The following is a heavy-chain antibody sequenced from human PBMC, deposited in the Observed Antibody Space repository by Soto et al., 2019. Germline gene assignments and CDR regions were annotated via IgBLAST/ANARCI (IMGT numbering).Heavy chain of an antibody. CDR2: IHASGNT. V-gene: IGHV4-4*07. CDR1: GGSLNNFY. CDR3: ARSSHKESWFDP. D-gene: IGHD6-19*01. Sequence: PLETLSLTCSVSGGSLNNFYWNWIRQTAGKGLEWIGRIHASGNTNYNPSLKSRATLSVDTSKNQFSLKVRSVAAADTAVYYCARSSHKESWFDPWGQGTRGTSPQ. J-gene: IGHJ5*02.